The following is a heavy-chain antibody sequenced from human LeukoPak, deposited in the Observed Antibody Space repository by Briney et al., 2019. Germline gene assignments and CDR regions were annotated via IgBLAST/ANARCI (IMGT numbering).Heavy chain of an antibody. V-gene: IGHV1-8*01. D-gene: IGHD6-19*01. CDR1: GYTFTSYD. J-gene: IGHJ6*02. Sequence: ASVKVSCKASGYTFTSYDINRVRQATGQGLEWMGWMNPNSGNTGYAQKFQGRVTMTRNTSISTAYMELSSLRSEDTAVYYCARGYLDRQWLYYYYGMDVWDQGTTVTVSS. CDR2: MNPNSGNT. CDR3: ARGYLDRQWLYYYYGMDV.